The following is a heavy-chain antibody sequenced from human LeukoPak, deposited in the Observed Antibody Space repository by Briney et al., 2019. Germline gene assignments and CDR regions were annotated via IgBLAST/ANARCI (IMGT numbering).Heavy chain of an antibody. CDR2: ISWNSGSI. V-gene: IGHV3-9*01. J-gene: IGHJ6*02. CDR1: GFTFDDYA. Sequence: PGGSLRLSCAASGFTFDDYAMHWVRQAPGKGLEWVSGISWNSGSIGYADSVKGRFTISRDNAKNSLYLQVNSLRAEDTALYYCAKDILRRVVVVPAAMSDLSGMDVWGQGTTVTVSS. D-gene: IGHD2-2*01. CDR3: AKDILRRVVVVPAAMSDLSGMDV.